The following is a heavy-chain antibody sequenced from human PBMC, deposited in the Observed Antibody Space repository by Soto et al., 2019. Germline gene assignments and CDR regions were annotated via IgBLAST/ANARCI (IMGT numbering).Heavy chain of an antibody. CDR2: ISAYNGNT. CDR3: ARGRVVGVRGSPSAYYYYYMDV. V-gene: IGHV1-18*01. CDR1: GYTFTSYG. D-gene: IGHD3-10*01. Sequence: QVQLVQSGAEVKKPGASVKVSCKASGYTFTSYGISWVRQAPGQGLEWMGWISAYNGNTNYAQKLQGRVTMTTDTSTSTAYMELRSLRSDETTAHYCARGRVVGVRGSPSAYYYYYMDVWGKGTTVTVSS. J-gene: IGHJ6*03.